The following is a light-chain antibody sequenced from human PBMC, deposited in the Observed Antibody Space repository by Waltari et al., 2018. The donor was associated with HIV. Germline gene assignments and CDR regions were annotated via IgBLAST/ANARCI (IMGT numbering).Light chain of an antibody. CDR3: STWDESQSFQV. V-gene: IGLV1-47*01. CDR1: NSNIRSSP. J-gene: IGLJ3*02. CDR2: SNN. Sequence: QPVLTQLPSMSETPRQTVTIPWSSSNSNIRSSPMYWYQHPPGTTPRLLIYSNNERPSGVPDRFSGSKSGTSASLTISGLRSEDEADYYCSTWDESQSFQVFGGGTKVTVL.